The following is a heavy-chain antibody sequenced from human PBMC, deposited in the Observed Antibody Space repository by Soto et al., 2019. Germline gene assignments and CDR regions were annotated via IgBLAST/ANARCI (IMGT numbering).Heavy chain of an antibody. CDR3: AKEAGSGWFGVDY. D-gene: IGHD6-19*01. Sequence: QVQLVESGGGVVQPGRSLRLSCAASGFTFSSYGMHWVRQAPGKGLEWVAVISYDGSNKYYADSVKGRFTISRDNSKNTLYLQMNSLRAEDTAVYYCAKEAGSGWFGVDYWGQGTLVTVSS. CDR2: ISYDGSNK. J-gene: IGHJ4*02. CDR1: GFTFSSYG. V-gene: IGHV3-30*18.